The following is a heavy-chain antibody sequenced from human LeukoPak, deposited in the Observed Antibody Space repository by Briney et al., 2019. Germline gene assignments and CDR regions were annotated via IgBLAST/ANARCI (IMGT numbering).Heavy chain of an antibody. J-gene: IGHJ6*02. CDR2: IYYSGST. Sequence: AETLSLTCTVSGGSVSSGSYYWSWIRQPPGKGLEWIGYIYYSGSTNYNPSPKSRVTISVDTSKNQFSLKLSSVTAADTAVYYCATQYSGSFPYYYYGMDVWGQETTVTVSS. V-gene: IGHV4-61*01. CDR1: GGSVSSGSYY. D-gene: IGHD1-26*01. CDR3: ATQYSGSFPYYYYGMDV.